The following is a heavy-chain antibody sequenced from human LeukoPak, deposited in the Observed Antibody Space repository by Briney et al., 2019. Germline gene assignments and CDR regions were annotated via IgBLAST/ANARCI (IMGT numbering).Heavy chain of an antibody. Sequence: PSETLSLTCTVSGGSISSYYWSWIRQPPGKGLEWIGYIYYGGSTNYNPSLKSRVTILVDTSKNQFSLKLSSVTAADTAVYYCARDRRLGDAFDIWGQGTMVTVSS. CDR2: IYYGGST. D-gene: IGHD3-22*01. J-gene: IGHJ3*02. CDR3: ARDRRLGDAFDI. CDR1: GGSISSYY. V-gene: IGHV4-59*01.